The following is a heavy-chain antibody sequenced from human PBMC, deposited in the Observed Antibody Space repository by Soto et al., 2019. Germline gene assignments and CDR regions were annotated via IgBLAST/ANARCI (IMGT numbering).Heavy chain of an antibody. CDR3: ARDIVVVPAAHNWFDP. J-gene: IGHJ5*02. D-gene: IGHD2-2*01. CDR2: IKQDGSEK. V-gene: IGHV3-7*03. CDR1: GFTFSSYW. Sequence: GGSLRLSCAASGFTFSSYWMSWVRQAPGKGLEWVANIKQDGSEKYYVDSVKGRFTISRDNAKNSLYLQMNSLRAEDTAVYYCARDIVVVPAAHNWFDPWGQGTLVTVSS.